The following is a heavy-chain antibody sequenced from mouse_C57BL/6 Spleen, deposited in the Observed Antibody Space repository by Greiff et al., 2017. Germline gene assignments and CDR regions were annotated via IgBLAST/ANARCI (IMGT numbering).Heavy chain of an antibody. CDR3: ARDYYGSSQLAY. CDR2: IHPNSGST. Sequence: QVQLQQPGAELVKPGASVKLSCKASGYTFTSYWMHWVKQRPGQGLEWIGMIHPNSGSTNYNEKFKGKATLTVDKSSSTAYMQLSSLTSEDSAVYYCARDYYGSSQLAYWGQGTLVTVSA. CDR1: GYTFTSYW. J-gene: IGHJ3*01. V-gene: IGHV1-64*01. D-gene: IGHD1-1*01.